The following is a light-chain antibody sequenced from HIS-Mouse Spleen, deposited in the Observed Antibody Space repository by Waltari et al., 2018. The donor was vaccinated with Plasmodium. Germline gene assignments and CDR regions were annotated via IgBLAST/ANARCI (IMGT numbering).Light chain of an antibody. J-gene: IGKJ4*01. CDR2: AAS. Sequence: DIQMTQSPSSLSASVGDRVTIPCRASQSISSYLNWYQQKPGKAPKLLIYAASSLQSGVPSRFSGSGSGTDFTLTISSLQPEDFATYYCQQSYSTPGTFGGGTKVEIK. CDR3: QQSYSTPGT. CDR1: QSISSY. V-gene: IGKV1-39*01.